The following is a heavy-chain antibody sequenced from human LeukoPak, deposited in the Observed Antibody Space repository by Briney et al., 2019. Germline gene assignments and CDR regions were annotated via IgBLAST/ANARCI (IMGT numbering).Heavy chain of an antibody. J-gene: IGHJ6*03. Sequence: PSETLSPTCTVSGGSISSGSYYWCWIRQPAGKGLEWIGRIYTSGSTNYNPSLKSRVTILVDTSKNQFSLKLSSVTAADTAVYYCARVNWGYDILTGYYSDYYMDVWGKGTTVTVSS. V-gene: IGHV4-61*02. CDR3: ARVNWGYDILTGYYSDYYMDV. CDR1: GGSISSGSYY. CDR2: IYTSGST. D-gene: IGHD3-9*01.